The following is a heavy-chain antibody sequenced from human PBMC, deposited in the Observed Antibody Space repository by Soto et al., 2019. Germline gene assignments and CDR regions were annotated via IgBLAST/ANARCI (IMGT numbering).Heavy chain of an antibody. J-gene: IGHJ4*02. D-gene: IGHD3-10*02. V-gene: IGHV4-31*03. CDR2: IYYSGST. CDR3: ARAGGGPLRSEFFDY. Sequence: QVQLQESGPGLVKPSQTLSLTCTVSGGSISSGGYYWSWIRQHPGKGLEWIGYIYYSGSTYYNPSLKIGVTISVDTSKNQFPLKLSSVTAADSAVYYCARAGGGPLRSEFFDYWGQGTLVTVSS. CDR1: GGSISSGGYY.